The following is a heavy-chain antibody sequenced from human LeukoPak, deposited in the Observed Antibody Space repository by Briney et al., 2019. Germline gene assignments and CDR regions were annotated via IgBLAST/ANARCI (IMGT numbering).Heavy chain of an antibody. Sequence: ASVKVSCKASGYTFTSYYMHWVRQAPGQGLEWMGIINPSGGSTSYAQKFQGRVTVTRDMSTSTVYMELSSLRSEDTAVYYCARDGGITIFGVVNSYYYYMDVWGKGTTVTVSS. D-gene: IGHD3-3*01. V-gene: IGHV1-46*01. CDR3: ARDGGITIFGVVNSYYYYMDV. CDR1: GYTFTSYY. CDR2: INPSGGST. J-gene: IGHJ6*03.